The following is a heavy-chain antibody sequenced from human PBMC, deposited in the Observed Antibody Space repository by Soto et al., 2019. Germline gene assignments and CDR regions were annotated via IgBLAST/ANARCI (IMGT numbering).Heavy chain of an antibody. CDR2: IYYSGST. D-gene: IGHD4-17*01. CDR3: AREQEDYGCRYFDY. Sequence: PSETLSLTCTVSGGSISSGDYYWSWIRQPPGKGLEWIGYIYYSGSTYYNPSLKSRVTISVDTSKNQFSLKLSSVTAADTAVYYCAREQEDYGCRYFDYWGQGTLVTVSS. V-gene: IGHV4-30-4*01. CDR1: GGSISSGDYY. J-gene: IGHJ4*02.